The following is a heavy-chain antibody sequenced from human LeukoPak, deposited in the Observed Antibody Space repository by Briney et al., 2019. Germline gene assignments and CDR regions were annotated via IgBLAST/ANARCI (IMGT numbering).Heavy chain of an antibody. Sequence: GGFLRLSCVGSGFTFRSHAMSWVRQAPEKGLEFVSGIYENGGTTYYADSVKGRFSISRDNSKNTLYLQMDSLRGEDTAVYYCAKDFRIGYSAHFDYWGQGALVTVSS. V-gene: IGHV3-23*01. D-gene: IGHD2-21*01. CDR2: IYENGGTT. CDR1: GFTFRSHA. CDR3: AKDFRIGYSAHFDY. J-gene: IGHJ4*02.